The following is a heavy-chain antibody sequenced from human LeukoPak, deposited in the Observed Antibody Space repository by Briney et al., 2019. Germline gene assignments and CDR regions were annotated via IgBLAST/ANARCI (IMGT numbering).Heavy chain of an antibody. CDR1: GFTFSSYW. CDR2: FSDDEGRT. V-gene: IGHV3-74*01. CDR3: ARDGDPKPFDY. J-gene: IGHJ4*02. Sequence: GGSLRLSCEVSGFTFSSYWIHWVRQAPGKGLVWVSRFSDDEGRTVYADSVKGRFTISRDNTKKSLYLQMNSLRAEDTAVYYCARDGDPKPFDYWGQGTLVTVSS. D-gene: IGHD3-10*01.